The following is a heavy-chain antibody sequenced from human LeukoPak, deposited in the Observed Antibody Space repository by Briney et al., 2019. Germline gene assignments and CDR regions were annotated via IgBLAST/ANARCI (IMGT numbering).Heavy chain of an antibody. D-gene: IGHD6-19*01. Sequence: GGSLRLSCAASEFTFRTYGMHWVRQAPGKGLEWVAVISYDGSYKFYADSVKGRFTISRDNSKSTLYLQMNSLRAEDTAIYCCAKDRYSSLNEIDYWGQGTLVTVSS. CDR2: ISYDGSYK. J-gene: IGHJ4*02. CDR3: AKDRYSSLNEIDY. CDR1: EFTFRTYG. V-gene: IGHV3-30*18.